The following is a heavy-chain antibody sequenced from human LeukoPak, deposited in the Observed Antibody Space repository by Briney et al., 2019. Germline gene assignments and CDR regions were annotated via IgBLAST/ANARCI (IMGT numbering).Heavy chain of an antibody. J-gene: IGHJ4*02. CDR1: GFTSSSFE. V-gene: IGHV3-48*03. D-gene: IGHD3-22*01. CDR3: ARGAYYDSSGYEY. Sequence: GGPLGPSWAASGFTSSSFEMNGVRQAPGKGLEGVSYISSSGSTIYYADSVKGRFTISRDNAKNSLYLQMNSLRAEDTAVYYCARGAYYDSSGYEYWGQGTLVTVSS. CDR2: ISSSGSTI.